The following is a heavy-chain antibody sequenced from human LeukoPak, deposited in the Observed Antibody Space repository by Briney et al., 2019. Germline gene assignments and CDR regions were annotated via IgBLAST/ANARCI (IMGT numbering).Heavy chain of an antibody. CDR1: GGSISSYY. Sequence: PSETLSLTCTVSGGSISSYYWIWIRQPPGKGLEWIGYIYYSGSTNYNPSLKSRVTISVDTSKNQFSLKLSSVTAADTAVYYCARGGSGYYYAYWGQGTLVTVSS. CDR2: IYYSGST. J-gene: IGHJ4*02. CDR3: ARGGSGYYYAY. V-gene: IGHV4-59*01. D-gene: IGHD3-22*01.